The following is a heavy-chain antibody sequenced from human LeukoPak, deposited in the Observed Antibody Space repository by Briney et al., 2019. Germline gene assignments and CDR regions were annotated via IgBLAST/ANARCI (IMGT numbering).Heavy chain of an antibody. CDR3: AREGREGNFDY. Sequence: ASVKVSCKASGYAFTSYAMHWVRQAPGQRLEWMGWINAGNGNTKYSQKFQGRVTITRDTSASTAYMELSSLRSEDTAVYYCAREGREGNFDYWGQGTLVTVSS. CDR1: GYAFTSYA. V-gene: IGHV1-3*01. D-gene: IGHD3-10*01. CDR2: INAGNGNT. J-gene: IGHJ4*02.